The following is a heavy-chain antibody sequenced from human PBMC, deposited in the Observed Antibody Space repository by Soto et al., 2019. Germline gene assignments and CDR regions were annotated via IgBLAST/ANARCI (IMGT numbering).Heavy chain of an antibody. CDR3: ARGLEYYYGSGSYFRF. CDR1: GGSFSGYY. CDR2: INHSGST. V-gene: IGHV4-34*01. J-gene: IGHJ4*02. D-gene: IGHD3-10*01. Sequence: SETLSLTFAVHGGSFSGYYWSWIRQPPGKGLEWIGEINHSGSTNYNPSLKSRVTISVDTSKNQFSLKLSSVTAADTAVYYCARGLEYYYGSGSYFRFWGQGTLVTVSS.